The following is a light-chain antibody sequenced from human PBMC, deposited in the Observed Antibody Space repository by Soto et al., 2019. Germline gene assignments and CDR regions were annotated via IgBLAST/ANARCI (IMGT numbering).Light chain of an antibody. V-gene: IGLV1-47*01. CDR2: RNN. CDR1: SSNIGSEY. Sequence: QSVLTQPPSASGTPGQRVTISCSGSSSNIGSEYVVWYQHLPGTAPKLLIYRNNQRPSGVPDRFAGSKSGTSASLAISGLRSEDEADYYCAAWDGSLNGVVFGGGTKLTVL. CDR3: AAWDGSLNGVV. J-gene: IGLJ3*02.